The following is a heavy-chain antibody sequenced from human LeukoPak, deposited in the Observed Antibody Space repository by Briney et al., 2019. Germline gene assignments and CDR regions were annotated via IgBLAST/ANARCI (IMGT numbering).Heavy chain of an antibody. J-gene: IGHJ3*02. D-gene: IGHD1-14*01. CDR1: GGSISSGSYY. Sequence: PSQTLSLTCTVSGGSISSGSYYWSWIRQPAGKGLEWIGRIYTSGSTNYNPSLKSRVTISVDTSKNKFSLKLSSVTAADTAVYYCAGGQPGLDAFDIWGQGTMVTVSS. V-gene: IGHV4-61*02. CDR3: AGGQPGLDAFDI. CDR2: IYTSGST.